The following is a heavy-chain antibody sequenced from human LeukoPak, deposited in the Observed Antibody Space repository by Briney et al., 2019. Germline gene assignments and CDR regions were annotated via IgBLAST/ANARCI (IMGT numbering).Heavy chain of an antibody. J-gene: IGHJ3*02. D-gene: IGHD2-15*01. CDR2: INHSGST. CDR3: ARGGCSGGSCYEDAFDI. Sequence: SETLSLTCAVYGGSFSGYYWSWIRQPPGKGLKWIGEINHSGSTNYNPSLKSRVTISVDTSKNQFSLKLSSVTAADTAVYYCARGGCSGGSCYEDAFDIWGQGTMVTVSS. CDR1: GGSFSGYY. V-gene: IGHV4-34*01.